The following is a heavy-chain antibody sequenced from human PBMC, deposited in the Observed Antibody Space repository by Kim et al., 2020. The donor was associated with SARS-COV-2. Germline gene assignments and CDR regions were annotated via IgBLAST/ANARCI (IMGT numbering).Heavy chain of an antibody. Sequence: QGRVTITADESTSTAYMELSSLRSEDTAVYYCARGSEDYYDSSGYPNFQHWGQGTLVTVSS. CDR3: ARGSEDYYDSSGYPNFQH. V-gene: IGHV1-69*01. J-gene: IGHJ1*01. D-gene: IGHD3-22*01.